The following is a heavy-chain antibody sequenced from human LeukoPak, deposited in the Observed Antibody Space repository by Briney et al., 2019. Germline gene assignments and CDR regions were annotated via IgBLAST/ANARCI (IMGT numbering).Heavy chain of an antibody. J-gene: IGHJ4*02. D-gene: IGHD3-9*01. CDR2: INNDGSGT. V-gene: IGHV3-74*01. CDR3: ARDDILTGCLDY. CDR1: GFTFSSCW. Sequence: PGGSLRLSCAASGFTFSSCWMHWVRQTPGKGLVWVSRINNDGSGTSYADSVKDRFTISRDNAKNILFLQMNSLRAEDTAVYYCARDDILTGCLDYWGQGTLVTVSS.